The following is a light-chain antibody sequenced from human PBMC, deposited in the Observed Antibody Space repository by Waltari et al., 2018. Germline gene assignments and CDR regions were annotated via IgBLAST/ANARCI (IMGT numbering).Light chain of an antibody. J-gene: IGKJ2*01. CDR2: DAS. CDR3: QLRFNWPPMYT. CDR1: QSVSSY. Sequence: DIVLTQSPATLSLSPGERATLSCGASQSVSSYLAWYQQKPGQAPRLLIYDASNRATGIPARFSGSESGTDFTLTISSLEPEDFAVYYCQLRFNWPPMYTFGQGTKLQIK. V-gene: IGKV3-11*01.